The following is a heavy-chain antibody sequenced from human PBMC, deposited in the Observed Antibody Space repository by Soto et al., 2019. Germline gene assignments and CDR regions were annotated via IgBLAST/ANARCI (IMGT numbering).Heavy chain of an antibody. Sequence: SETLSLTCTVSGGSVSSGNYYWSWIRQPPVKGLEWIGFIYYTGSTSYNPSLKSRVTISRDNSKNTLYLQMSGLRAEDTAVYFCAKGSDYFESSGHNLEYFQYWGQGTLVTVSS. CDR1: GGSVSSGNYY. CDR3: AKGSDYFESSGHNLEYFQY. V-gene: IGHV4-61*01. J-gene: IGHJ1*01. CDR2: IYYTGST. D-gene: IGHD3-22*01.